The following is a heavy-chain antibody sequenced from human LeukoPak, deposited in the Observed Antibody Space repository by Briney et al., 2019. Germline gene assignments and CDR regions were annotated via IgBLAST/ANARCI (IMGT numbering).Heavy chain of an antibody. Sequence: GGSLRLSCAASGFTFSTYGMHWVRQAPGKGREWVAFMQYDGSDEHYADSVKGRFTISRDSSKNTLFRQMNSLRAEDPAMYYCAKHRDTSRYYYFDYWGQGTLLTVSS. V-gene: IGHV3-30*02. CDR2: MQYDGSDE. D-gene: IGHD6-13*01. J-gene: IGHJ4*02. CDR1: GFTFSTYG. CDR3: AKHRDTSRYYYFDY.